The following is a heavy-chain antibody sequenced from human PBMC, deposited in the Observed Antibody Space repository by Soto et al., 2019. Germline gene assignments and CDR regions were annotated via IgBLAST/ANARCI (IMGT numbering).Heavy chain of an antibody. J-gene: IGHJ1*01. CDR3: ARAPLGYYYDRSGPEHFQH. V-gene: IGHV4-61*01. CDR1: GGSVSSGSYY. Sequence: SETLSLTCTVSGGSVSSGSYYWSWIRQPPGKGLEWIGYIYYSGSTNYNPSLKSRVTISVDTSKNQFSLKLSYVTAADTAVYYCARAPLGYYYDRSGPEHFQHWGQGTLVTVSS. CDR2: IYYSGST. D-gene: IGHD3-22*01.